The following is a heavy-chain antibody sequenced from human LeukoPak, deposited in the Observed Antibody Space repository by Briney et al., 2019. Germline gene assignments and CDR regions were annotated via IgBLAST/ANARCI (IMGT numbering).Heavy chain of an antibody. V-gene: IGHV1-69*13. Sequence: GASVKVSCKASGGTFSSYAISWVRQAPGQGLEWMGGIIPIFGTANYAQKFQGRVTITADESTSTAYMELSSLRSEDTAVYDCARGGSTTVTTFIDYWGQGTLVTVSS. CDR3: ARGGSTTVTTFIDY. J-gene: IGHJ4*02. CDR2: IIPIFGTA. D-gene: IGHD4-17*01. CDR1: GGTFSSYA.